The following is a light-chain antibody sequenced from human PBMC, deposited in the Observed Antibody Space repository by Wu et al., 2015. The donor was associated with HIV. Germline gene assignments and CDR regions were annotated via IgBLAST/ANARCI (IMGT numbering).Light chain of an antibody. CDR2: DVF. CDR3: QQRDGWPLT. Sequence: DIVLTQSPGTLSLSSGERATLSCRASQNITHFLAWYQQRLGHPPRLLIYDVFNRATGVPVRFSGSGSATNFHLTISSLAPEDSAFYYCQQRDGWPLTFAVGPGWRS. CDR1: QNITHF. J-gene: IGKJ4*01. V-gene: IGKV3-11*01.